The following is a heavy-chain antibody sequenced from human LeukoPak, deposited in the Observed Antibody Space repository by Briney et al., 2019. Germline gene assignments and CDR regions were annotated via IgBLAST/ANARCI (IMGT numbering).Heavy chain of an antibody. CDR1: GGTFSSYA. Sequence: ASVKVSCKASGGTFSSYAISWVRQAPGQGLEWMGGIFPIFGTANYAQKFQGRVTITADESTSTAYMELSSLRSEDTAVYYCARTTTQYYYYYYGMDVWGQGTTVTVSS. CDR2: IFPIFGTA. J-gene: IGHJ6*02. V-gene: IGHV1-69*01. D-gene: IGHD4-11*01. CDR3: ARTTTQYYYYYYGMDV.